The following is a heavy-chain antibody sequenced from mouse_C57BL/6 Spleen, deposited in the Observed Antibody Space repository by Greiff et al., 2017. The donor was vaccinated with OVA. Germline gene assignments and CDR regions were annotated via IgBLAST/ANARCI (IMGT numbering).Heavy chain of an antibody. V-gene: IGHV1-19*01. CDR1: GYTFTDYY. CDR2: INPYNGGT. J-gene: IGHJ2*01. CDR3: ARVGYSNYFDY. D-gene: IGHD2-5*01. Sequence: VQLQQSGPVLVKPGASVKMSCKASGYTFTDYYMNWVKQSHGKSLEWIGVINPYNGGTSYNQKFKGKATLTVDKSSSTAYMELNSLTSEDSAVYYCARVGYSNYFDYWGQGTTLTVSS.